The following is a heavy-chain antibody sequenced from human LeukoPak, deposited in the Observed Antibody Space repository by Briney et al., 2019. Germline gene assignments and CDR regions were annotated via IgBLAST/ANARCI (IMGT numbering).Heavy chain of an antibody. V-gene: IGHV3-48*01. CDR1: GFTFSSYS. CDR3: AREQYSSSSYWFDP. Sequence: GGSLRLSCAASGFTFSSYSMNWVRQAPGKGLEWVSYISSSSSTIYYADSVKGRFTISRDNAKNSLYPQMNSLRAEDTAVYYCAREQYSSSSYWFDPWGQGTPVTVSS. J-gene: IGHJ5*02. CDR2: ISSSSSTI. D-gene: IGHD6-13*01.